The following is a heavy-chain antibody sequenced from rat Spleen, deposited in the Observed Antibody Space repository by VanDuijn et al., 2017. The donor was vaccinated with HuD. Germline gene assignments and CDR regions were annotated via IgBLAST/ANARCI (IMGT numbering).Heavy chain of an antibody. J-gene: IGHJ3*01. D-gene: IGHD1-7*01. Sequence: EVRLVESGGGLVQPGRSLKLSCAASGFTFSDFDMAWVRQAPTKGLEWVAYISAGGGFTYYRDSVKGRFTISRDIARSTLYLQMDSLRSEDTATYYCTTGHTTGMEFPYWGQGTLVTVSS. CDR2: ISAGGGFT. CDR1: GFTFSDFD. V-gene: IGHV5S23*01. CDR3: TTGHTTGMEFPY.